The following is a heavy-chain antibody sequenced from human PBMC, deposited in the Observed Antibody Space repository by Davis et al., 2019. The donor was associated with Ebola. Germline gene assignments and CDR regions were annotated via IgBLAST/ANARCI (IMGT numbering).Heavy chain of an antibody. CDR1: GYTLTNYG. D-gene: IGHD1-1*01. CDR2: INPHHGNT. CDR3: ARAQFPTTSDH. V-gene: IGHV1-18*04. Sequence: ASVTVSCKASGYTLTNYGITWVRQAPGQGLEWMGWINPHHGNTNYAQTVQGRVTMTTDTSTSTACMEVGSLKSDDPAVYYCARAQFPTTSDHWGQGTLVTVSS. J-gene: IGHJ4*02.